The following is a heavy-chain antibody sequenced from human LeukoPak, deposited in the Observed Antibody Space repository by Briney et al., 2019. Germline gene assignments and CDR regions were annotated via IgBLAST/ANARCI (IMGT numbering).Heavy chain of an antibody. CDR1: GFTVSRNY. J-gene: IGHJ4*02. D-gene: IGHD6-19*01. CDR2: IYSGGST. CDR3: ASWPVGWYGEDS. V-gene: IGHV3-53*01. Sequence: GGSLRLSCAASGFTVSRNYMSWVRQAPGKGLEWVSVIYSGGSTHYADSVKGRFTISRDTPKNTLYLQMNSLRVEDTAVYYCASWPVGWYGEDSWGQGTLVTVSS.